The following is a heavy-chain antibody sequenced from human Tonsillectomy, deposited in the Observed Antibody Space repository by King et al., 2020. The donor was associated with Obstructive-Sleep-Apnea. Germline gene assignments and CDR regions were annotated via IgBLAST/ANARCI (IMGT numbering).Heavy chain of an antibody. CDR1: GDSTSSSSYY. J-gene: IGHJ6*02. CDR2: IHYSGST. V-gene: IGHV4-39*07. Sequence: QLQLQESGPGLVKPSETLSLTCTVSGDSTSSSSYYWGLIRQPPGKGLEWIGSIHYSGSTYYNPSLKSRVTISVDTSKNQFSLKLSSVTAADTAVYYCATYCTSASCATPQYYYYYYGMDVWGQGTTVTVSS. D-gene: IGHD2-2*01. CDR3: ATYCTSASCATPQYYYYYYGMDV.